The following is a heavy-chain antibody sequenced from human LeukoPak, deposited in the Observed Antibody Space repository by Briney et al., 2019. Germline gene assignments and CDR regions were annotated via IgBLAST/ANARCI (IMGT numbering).Heavy chain of an antibody. D-gene: IGHD6-13*01. CDR3: ARDVAAAGTFGDY. Sequence: ASVKLSCKASGYIFSRYYMHWVRQAPGQGLEWMGILNPDGGSTGYSRRFQDRITMTMDTSTNSFYMELRSLTSDDTAVYYCARDVAAAGTFGDYWGQGTLVTVSS. CDR1: GYIFSRYY. CDR2: LNPDGGST. V-gene: IGHV1-46*01. J-gene: IGHJ4*02.